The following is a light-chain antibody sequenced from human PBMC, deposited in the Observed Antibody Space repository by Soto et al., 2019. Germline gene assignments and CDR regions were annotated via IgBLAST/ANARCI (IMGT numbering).Light chain of an antibody. CDR3: GTWDSSLSAVV. CDR2: DTY. CDR1: SSNIGNNR. V-gene: IGLV1-51*01. Sequence: QSVLTQPPSVSAAPGQMVTISCSGSSSNIGNNRVSWYQQLPGAAPKLLIYDTYERPSGIPDRFSGSKSGTSATLGITGLQTGDEADYYCGTWDSSLSAVVFGGGTQLTVL. J-gene: IGLJ2*01.